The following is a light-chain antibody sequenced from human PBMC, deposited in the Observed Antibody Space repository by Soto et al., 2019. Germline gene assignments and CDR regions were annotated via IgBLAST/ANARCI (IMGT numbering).Light chain of an antibody. CDR3: AAWDDSLL. Sequence: QSVLTQPPSASGTPGQRVTISCSGSSSNIGSNYVSWYQHLPGAAPKLLISRNSQRSSGVPDRFSGSKSGTSASLAISGLRAEDEGDYYCAAWDDSLLFGGGTKLTVL. CDR1: SSNIGSNY. CDR2: RNS. V-gene: IGLV1-47*01. J-gene: IGLJ2*01.